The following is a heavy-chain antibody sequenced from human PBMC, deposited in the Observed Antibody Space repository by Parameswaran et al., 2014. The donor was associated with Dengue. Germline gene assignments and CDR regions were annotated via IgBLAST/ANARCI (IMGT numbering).Heavy chain of an antibody. D-gene: IGHD3/OR15-3a*01. Sequence: AGGSLRLSCKTAGYTFDDYPMAWVRQAPGQGLEWMGWINTNTGNPTYAQAFTGRFVFSFDTSVSTAYLQINSLAAEDTAVYYCARWDWSHIGYYFGLDIWGQGTTVTVSS. CDR1: GYTFDDYP. CDR3: ARWDWSHIGYYFGLDI. V-gene: IGHV7-4-1*02. J-gene: IGHJ6*02. CDR2: INTNTGNP.